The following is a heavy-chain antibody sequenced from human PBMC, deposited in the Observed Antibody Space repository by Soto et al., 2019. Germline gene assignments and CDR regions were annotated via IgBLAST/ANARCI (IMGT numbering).Heavy chain of an antibody. V-gene: IGHV1-18*01. J-gene: IGHJ6*02. CDR3: ARGRETRYDFWSGYQDYGMDV. CDR1: GYTFTSYG. CDR2: ISAYNGNT. D-gene: IGHD3-3*01. Sequence: GASVKVSCKASGYTFTSYGISWVRQAPGQGLEWMGWISAYNGNTNYAQKLQGRVTMTTDTSTGTAYMELRSLRSDDTAVYYCARGRETRYDFWSGYQDYGMDVWGQGTTVTVSS.